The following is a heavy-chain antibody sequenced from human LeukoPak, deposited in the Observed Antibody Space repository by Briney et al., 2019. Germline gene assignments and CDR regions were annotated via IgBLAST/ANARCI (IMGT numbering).Heavy chain of an antibody. Sequence: GGSLRLSCAASGFTFSNYAMSWVRQAPGKGLEWVSAITGSGGGTYYADSVKGRFTISRDNSKNTLYLQMNSLRAEDTAVYCCAKWGDYDVLTGYYDPDYWGQGTLVTVSS. J-gene: IGHJ4*02. CDR2: ITGSGGGT. D-gene: IGHD3-9*01. CDR1: GFTFSNYA. CDR3: AKWGDYDVLTGYYDPDY. V-gene: IGHV3-23*01.